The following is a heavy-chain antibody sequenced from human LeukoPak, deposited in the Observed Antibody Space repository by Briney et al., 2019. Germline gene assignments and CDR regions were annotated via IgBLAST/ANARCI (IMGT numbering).Heavy chain of an antibody. CDR3: ARGGLYYYDSSGYLIDY. V-gene: IGHV1-2*02. CDR2: TNPNSGGT. CDR1: GYTFTGYY. J-gene: IGHJ4*02. D-gene: IGHD3-22*01. Sequence: ASVKVSCKASGYTFTGYYMHWVRQAPGQGLEWMGWTNPNSGGTNYAQKFQGRVTMTRDTSISTAYMELSRLRSEDTAVYYCARGGLYYYDSSGYLIDYWGQGTLVTVSS.